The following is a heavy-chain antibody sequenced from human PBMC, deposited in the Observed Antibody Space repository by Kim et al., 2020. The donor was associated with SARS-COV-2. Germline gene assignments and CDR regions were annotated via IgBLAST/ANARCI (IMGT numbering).Heavy chain of an antibody. CDR1: GASISDYF. CDR3: ARLGWPYGSGAGYFDS. D-gene: IGHD3-10*01. V-gene: IGHV4-59*01. J-gene: IGHJ4*02. CDR2: IHHGGST. Sequence: SQTLSLTCTVSGASISDYFWSWIRQPPGKGLEWIGYIHHGGSTNYNPSLNSRVTMSLDSSRNQFSLKLSSVTAADTAVYYCARLGWPYGSGAGYFDSWGQGTLVTVSS.